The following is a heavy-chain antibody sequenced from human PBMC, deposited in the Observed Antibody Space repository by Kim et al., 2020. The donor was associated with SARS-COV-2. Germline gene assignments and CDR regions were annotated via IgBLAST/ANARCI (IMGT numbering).Heavy chain of an antibody. CDR2: IYYSGST. V-gene: IGHV4-59*13. D-gene: IGHD3-22*01. CDR3: ARLYYDSSGYYWDGVPYFDY. CDR1: GGSISSYY. Sequence: SETLSLTCTVSGGSISSYYWSWIRQPPGKGLEWIGYIYYSGSTNYNPSLKSRVTISVDTSKNQFSLKLSSVTAADTAVYYCARLYYDSSGYYWDGVPYFDYWGQGTLVTVSS. J-gene: IGHJ4*02.